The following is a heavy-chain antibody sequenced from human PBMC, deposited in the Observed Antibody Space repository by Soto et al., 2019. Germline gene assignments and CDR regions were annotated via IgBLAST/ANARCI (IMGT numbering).Heavy chain of an antibody. Sequence: GGSLRLSCAASGFTFSSYAMSWVRQAPGKGREWVSAISGSGGSTYYADSVKGRFSISRDNSKNTLYLQMNSLRAEDTAVYYCANRPPFLAVAGSDWFDPWGEGTLVTGSS. CDR2: ISGSGGST. V-gene: IGHV3-23*01. D-gene: IGHD6-19*01. CDR3: ANRPPFLAVAGSDWFDP. CDR1: GFTFSSYA. J-gene: IGHJ5*02.